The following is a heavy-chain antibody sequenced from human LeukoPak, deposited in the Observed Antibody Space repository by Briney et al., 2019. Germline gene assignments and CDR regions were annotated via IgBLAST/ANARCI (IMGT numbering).Heavy chain of an antibody. CDR1: GLTFTSAW. J-gene: IGHJ5*02. V-gene: IGHV3-15*01. D-gene: IGHD5-12*01. CDR2: IKSKSVGETT. CDR3: ATHSGNDLRS. Sequence: GGSLRLSCATSGLTFTSAWLTWVRQAPGKGLQWVGRIKSKSVGETTDYAAPVKGRFPISRDDSENTLYLQINSLKTEDTAVYYCATHSGNDLRSWGQGTLVTVSS.